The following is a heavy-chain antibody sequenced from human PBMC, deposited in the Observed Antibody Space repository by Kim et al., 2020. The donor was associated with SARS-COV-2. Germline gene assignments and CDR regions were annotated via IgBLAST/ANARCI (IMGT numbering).Heavy chain of an antibody. CDR2: VYHSGTA. J-gene: IGHJ4*02. Sequence: SETLSLTCSVSGDSIGSFYWSWIRQTPGKGLEWIGYVYHSGTANFSPSFNSRVTLSVDMAKNQFSLTLRSVTAADTAFYYCARETTGYGELPDWGPGILV. CDR3: ARETTGYGELPD. CDR1: GDSIGSFY. D-gene: IGHD3-10*01. V-gene: IGHV4-59*01.